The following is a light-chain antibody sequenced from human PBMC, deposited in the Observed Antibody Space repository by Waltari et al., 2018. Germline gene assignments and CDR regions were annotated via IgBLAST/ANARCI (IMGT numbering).Light chain of an antibody. CDR2: DAS. CDR1: QCVSSY. Sequence: EIVLTQSPDTLSLYPGERATLSCRASQCVSSYLAWYQQKPGQAPRLLIYDASNRATGIPARFSGSGSGTDFTLTISSLEPEDFAVYYCQQRSNWPPRWTFGQGTKVEIK. V-gene: IGKV3-11*01. CDR3: QQRSNWPPRWT. J-gene: IGKJ1*01.